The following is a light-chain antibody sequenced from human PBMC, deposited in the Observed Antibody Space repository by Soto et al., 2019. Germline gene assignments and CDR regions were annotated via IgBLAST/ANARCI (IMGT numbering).Light chain of an antibody. J-gene: IGKJ4*01. Sequence: IVLAQSPATLSLSPGERATLSCRASQSVGNYLAWYQQKPGQTHRLINEDATNTSTGIPARFSASRSGTDFTPTISSPEPEDFALYYCQQRSIWPLTFGGGTKVEIK. CDR3: QQRSIWPLT. V-gene: IGKV3-11*01. CDR2: DAT. CDR1: QSVGNY.